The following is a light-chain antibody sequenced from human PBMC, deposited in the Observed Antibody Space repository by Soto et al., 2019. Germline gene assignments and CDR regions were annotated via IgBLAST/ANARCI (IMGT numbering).Light chain of an antibody. CDR1: QGVSRK. CDR2: GAS. V-gene: IGKV3-15*01. J-gene: IGKJ4*01. CDR3: QQYHTWPIT. Sequence: DIVMTQSPATLSVAPGERVTFSCRASQGVSRKLAWYQHKPGQAPRLLISGASTGATGIPARFSGSESGTEFTLTISSLQSEDCAIYYCQQYHTWPITFGGGNKVEIK.